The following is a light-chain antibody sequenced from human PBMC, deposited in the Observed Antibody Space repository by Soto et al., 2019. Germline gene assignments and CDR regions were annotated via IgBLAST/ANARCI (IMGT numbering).Light chain of an antibody. CDR1: SSDIGGSNY. CDR3: SSYSTSSSSNVV. Sequence: QSLLTQPASVSGSPGQSITISCIGTSSDIGGSNYVSWYQQHPGKAPKLMLYDVTNRPSGVSNRFSGSKSDNTASLTISGLQAEDEAEYFCSSYSTSSSSNVVFGGGTKLTVL. J-gene: IGLJ2*01. V-gene: IGLV2-14*03. CDR2: DVT.